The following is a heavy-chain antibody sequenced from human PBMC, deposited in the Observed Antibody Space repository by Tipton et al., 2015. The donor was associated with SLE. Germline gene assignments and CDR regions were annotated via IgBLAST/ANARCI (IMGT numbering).Heavy chain of an antibody. J-gene: IGHJ4*02. V-gene: IGHV1-18*01. CDR3: ATQPPCSGTWYFDY. CDR2: ISAYNGNT. Sequence: QVQLVQSGAEVKKPGASVRVSCKTSGYSFADYDITWVRQAPGQRLEWMGWISAYNGNTNYAQNLQGRVSMTTDTSTTTAYMELRNLRSDDTAVYYCATQPPCSGTWYFDYWGQGTLVTVSS. CDR1: GYSFADYD. D-gene: IGHD6-25*01.